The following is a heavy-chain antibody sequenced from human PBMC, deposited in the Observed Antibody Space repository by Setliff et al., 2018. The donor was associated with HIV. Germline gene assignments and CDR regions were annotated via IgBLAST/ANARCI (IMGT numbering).Heavy chain of an antibody. V-gene: IGHV3-11*04. CDR1: GFTFSDYY. D-gene: IGHD1-26*01. Sequence: PGGSLRLSCAASGFTFSDYYMSWIRQAPGKGLEWVSYISSRGSTIYYADSVKGRFTVSRDNAKNSLYLQMNSLRAEDTAVYYCASTYSGSYFRYYYGMDVWGQGTTVTVSS. CDR2: ISSRGSTI. CDR3: ASTYSGSYFRYYYGMDV. J-gene: IGHJ6*02.